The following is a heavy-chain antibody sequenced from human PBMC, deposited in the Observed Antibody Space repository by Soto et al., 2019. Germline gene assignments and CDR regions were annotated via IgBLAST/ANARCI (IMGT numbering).Heavy chain of an antibody. D-gene: IGHD6-19*01. J-gene: IGHJ4*02. CDR1: GFTFSSYG. Sequence: GGSLRLSCAASGFTFSSYGMHWVRQAPGKGLEWVAVIWYDGSNKYYADSVKGRFTISRDNSKNTLYLQMNSLRAEDTAVYYCARFEQQWLVADYWGQGTLVTVSS. V-gene: IGHV3-33*01. CDR3: ARFEQQWLVADY. CDR2: IWYDGSNK.